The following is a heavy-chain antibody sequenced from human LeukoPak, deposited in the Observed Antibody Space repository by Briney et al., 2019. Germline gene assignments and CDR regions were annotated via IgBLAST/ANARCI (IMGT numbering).Heavy chain of an antibody. CDR2: MSILSGIT. V-gene: IGHV3-21*01. D-gene: IGHD1-26*01. CDR1: GFPFSGYS. J-gene: IGHJ4*02. Sequence: GGSLRLSCAGSGFPFSGYSMNWVRQTPGKGLEWVSSMSILSGITYYAESVKGRFTVSRDNAKNLLHLQMNSLRVEDTAIYYCAREFECSTLGAGYWGQGTLVTVSS. CDR3: AREFECSTLGAGY.